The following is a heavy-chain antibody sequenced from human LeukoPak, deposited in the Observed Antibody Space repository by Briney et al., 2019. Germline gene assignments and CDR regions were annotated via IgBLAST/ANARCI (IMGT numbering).Heavy chain of an antibody. V-gene: IGHV4-4*02. CDR1: GGSISSTNW. CDR3: ARERAAAGIVRWFDP. Sequence: PSGTLSLTCAVSGGSISSTNWWSWVRQSPGKGLEWIGEIYYTGTANYNASLKSRVSMSVDKSKNQFSLKLSSVTAADTAVYYCARERAAAGIVRWFDPWGQGTLVTVSS. J-gene: IGHJ5*02. D-gene: IGHD6-13*01. CDR2: IYYTGTA.